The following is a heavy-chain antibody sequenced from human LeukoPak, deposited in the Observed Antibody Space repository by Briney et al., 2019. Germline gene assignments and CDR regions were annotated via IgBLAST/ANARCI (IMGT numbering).Heavy chain of an antibody. J-gene: IGHJ4*02. CDR2: IKQDGSEE. CDR1: GFTFSSYW. Sequence: GGSLRLSCAASGFTFSSYWMTWVRQAPGKGLEWVATIKQDGSEEYFVDSVKGRFTISRDNAKNSLYLQMNSLRAEDTAVYYCASATLELTGDYWGQGTLVTVSS. CDR3: ASATLELTGDY. V-gene: IGHV3-7*01. D-gene: IGHD1-7*01.